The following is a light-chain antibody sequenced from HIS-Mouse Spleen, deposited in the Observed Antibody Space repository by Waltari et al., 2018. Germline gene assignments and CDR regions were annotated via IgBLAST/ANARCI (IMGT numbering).Light chain of an antibody. V-gene: IGKV1-9*01. CDR1: QGISSY. CDR3: QQLNSYPPT. J-gene: IGKJ1*01. Sequence: DIQLTQSPSFLSASVGDRVTITCRASQGISSYLACYQQKPGKAPKLLIYAASTWQSGVPSRFSGSGSGTEFTLTISSLQPEDFATYYCQQLNSYPPTFGQGTKVEIK. CDR2: AAS.